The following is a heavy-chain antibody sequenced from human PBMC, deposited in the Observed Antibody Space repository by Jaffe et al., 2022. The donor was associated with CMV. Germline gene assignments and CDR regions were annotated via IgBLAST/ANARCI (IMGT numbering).Heavy chain of an antibody. J-gene: IGHJ6*02. Sequence: QVQLQESGPGLVKPSQTLSLTCTVSGGSISSGGYYWSWIRQHPGKGLEWIGYIYYSGSTYYNPSLKSRVTISVDTSKNQFSLKLSSVTAADTAVYYCARASRFPTTLNRVSYYYYGMDVWGQGTTVTVSS. D-gene: IGHD3-3*01. CDR3: ARASRFPTTLNRVSYYYYGMDV. CDR2: IYYSGST. V-gene: IGHV4-31*03. CDR1: GGSISSGGYY.